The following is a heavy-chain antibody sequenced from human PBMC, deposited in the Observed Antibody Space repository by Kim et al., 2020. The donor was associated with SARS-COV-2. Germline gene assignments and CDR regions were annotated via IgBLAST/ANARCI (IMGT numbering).Heavy chain of an antibody. V-gene: IGHV3-15*01. CDR1: GFTFSNAW. J-gene: IGHJ3*02. D-gene: IGHD3-3*01. CDR2: IKSKTDGGTT. CDR3: KGGSDYDFWSGYNTPGTDAFDI. Sequence: GGSLRLSCAASGFTFSNAWMSWVRQAPGKGLEWVGRIKSKTDGGTTDYAAPVKGRFTISRDDSKNTLYLQMNSLKTEDTAVYYCKGGSDYDFWSGYNTPGTDAFDIWGQGTMVTVSS.